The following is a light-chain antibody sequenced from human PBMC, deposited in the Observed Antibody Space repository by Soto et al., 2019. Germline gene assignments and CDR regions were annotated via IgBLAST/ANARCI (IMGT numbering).Light chain of an antibody. V-gene: IGLV2-11*01. CDR2: DVS. J-gene: IGLJ1*01. Sequence: QSALTQPRSVSGSPGQSVAISCSGTSSDVGGYNYVSWYQQQPGKAPKLMIYDVSKRPSGVPDRFPDSKSGNTASLTISGTQAEDEADYYCGSYAGSYTDVVGTGTKLTAL. CDR1: SSDVGGYNY. CDR3: GSYAGSYTDV.